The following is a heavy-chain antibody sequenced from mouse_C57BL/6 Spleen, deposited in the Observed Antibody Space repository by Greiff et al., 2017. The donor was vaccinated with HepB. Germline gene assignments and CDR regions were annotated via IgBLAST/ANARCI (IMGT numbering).Heavy chain of an antibody. CDR2: IDPSDSYT. CDR3: ATGYYFDY. Sequence: VQLQQSGAELVKPGASVKLSCKASGYTFTSYWMQWVKQRPGQGLEWIGEIDPSDSYTNYNQKFKGKATLTVDTSSSTAYMQLSSLTSEDSAVYYCATGYYFDYWGQGTTLTVSS. V-gene: IGHV1-50*01. J-gene: IGHJ2*01. D-gene: IGHD4-1*01. CDR1: GYTFTSYW.